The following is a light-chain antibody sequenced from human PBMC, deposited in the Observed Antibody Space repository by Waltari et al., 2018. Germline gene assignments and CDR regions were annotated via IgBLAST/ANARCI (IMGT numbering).Light chain of an antibody. J-gene: IGLJ3*02. V-gene: IGLV2-23*01. CDR3: YSYAGSSTWV. CDR2: EGS. Sequence: QSALPQPASVSGSPGQSIPIPCPATRGYVGGYNVVSWYQRHPGKVPKLIIYEGSKRPSGISDRFSGSKSGNTASLTISGLQTEDEAEYYCYSYAGSSTWVFGGGTQLTVV. CDR1: RGYVGGYNV.